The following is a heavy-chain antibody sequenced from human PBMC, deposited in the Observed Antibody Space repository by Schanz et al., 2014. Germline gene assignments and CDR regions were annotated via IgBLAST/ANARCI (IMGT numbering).Heavy chain of an antibody. CDR1: GFTFSSYW. V-gene: IGHV3-7*03. J-gene: IGHJ4*02. CDR2: IKHDGGEK. D-gene: IGHD5-12*01. Sequence: EVQLVESGGGLVQPGGSLRLSCAASGFTFSSYWMSWVRQAPGKGLEWVANIKHDGGEKYYVDSLKGRFTISRDNAKKSLYLQVSGLRAEDTALYYCARAPNYNYEGYFDYWGQGTLVTVSS. CDR3: ARAPNYNYEGYFDY.